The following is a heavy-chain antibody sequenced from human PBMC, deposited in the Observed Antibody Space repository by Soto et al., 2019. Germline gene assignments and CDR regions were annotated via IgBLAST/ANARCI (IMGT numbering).Heavy chain of an antibody. Sequence: EVQLVESGGDLVQPGGSLRVSCAASGFTFRNYWMSWVRQAPGKGLEWVAKISQDGSDTYYADSVKGRFTISRDNAKNSRFLQMHRLRAGDTAIYYCTRDGAPSAHDPRGHDFWGQGTLVTVSS. V-gene: IGHV3-7*04. CDR3: TRDGAPSAHDPRGHDF. D-gene: IGHD5-12*01. CDR1: GFTFRNYW. J-gene: IGHJ4*02. CDR2: ISQDGSDT.